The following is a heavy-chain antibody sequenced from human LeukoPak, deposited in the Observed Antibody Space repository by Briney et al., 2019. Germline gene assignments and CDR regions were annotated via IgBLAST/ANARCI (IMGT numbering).Heavy chain of an antibody. CDR2: IYYSGST. CDR3: ARVGSGSYYFDY. J-gene: IGHJ4*02. D-gene: IGHD1-26*01. V-gene: IGHV4-39*07. Sequence: PSETLSLTCTVSGGSISSSSYYWGWIRQPPGKGLEWIGSIYYSGSTYYNPSLKSRVTISVDTSKNQFSLKLSSVTAADTAVYYCARVGSGSYYFDYWGQGTLVTVSS. CDR1: GGSISSSSYY.